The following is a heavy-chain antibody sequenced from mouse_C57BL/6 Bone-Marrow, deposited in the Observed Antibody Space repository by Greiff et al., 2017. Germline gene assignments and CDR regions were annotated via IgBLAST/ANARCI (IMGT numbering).Heavy chain of an antibody. D-gene: IGHD1-1*01. J-gene: IGHJ3*01. CDR3: ARRNYGSSFAY. CDR1: GYTFTSYT. Sequence: QVQLQQSGAELARPGASVKMSCKASGYTFTSYTMHWVKQRPGQGLEWIEYINPSSGYTKYNQKFKDKATLTADKSSSTAYMQLSSLTSEDSAVYYCARRNYGSSFAYWGQGTLVTVSA. V-gene: IGHV1-4*01. CDR2: INPSSGYT.